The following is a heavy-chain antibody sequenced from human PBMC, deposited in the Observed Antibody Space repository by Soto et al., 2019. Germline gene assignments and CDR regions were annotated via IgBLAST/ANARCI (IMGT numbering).Heavy chain of an antibody. CDR1: GGSISNYY. D-gene: IGHD3-10*01. CDR3: ARLGSIKLSGVSYSYHDIGV. CDR2: IYYSGST. Sequence: QVQLQESGPGLVKPSETLSLTCTVSGGSISNYYWSWIRQPPGKGLEWIGYIYYSGSTNYNPSLKSRGTIAVVPSKNQFSLTLSSVTAADTAVYYCARLGSIKLSGVSYSYHDIGVWGKGTTVTVSS. V-gene: IGHV4-59*08. J-gene: IGHJ6*03.